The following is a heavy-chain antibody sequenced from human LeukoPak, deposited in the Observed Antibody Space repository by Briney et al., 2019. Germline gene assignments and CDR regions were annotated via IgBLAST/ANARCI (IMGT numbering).Heavy chain of an antibody. D-gene: IGHD3-22*01. Sequence: PGGSLRLSCAASGFTFSTYAMSWVRQAPGKGLEWVANTGQDGTETVYVGSVKGRFTISRDNARKLLFLQMNSLRADDTAVYYCAIPSSYDGSRYYHAYWGQGTLVSVSS. CDR3: AIPSSYDGSRYYHAY. CDR2: TGQDGTET. V-gene: IGHV3-7*01. J-gene: IGHJ4*02. CDR1: GFTFSTYA.